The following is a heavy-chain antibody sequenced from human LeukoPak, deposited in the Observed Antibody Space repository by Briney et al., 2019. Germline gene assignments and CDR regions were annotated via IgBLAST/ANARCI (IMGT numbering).Heavy chain of an antibody. D-gene: IGHD3-10*01. CDR2: ISAYNGNT. CDR1: GYTFTSYG. V-gene: IGHV1-18*01. J-gene: IGHJ4*02. Sequence: ASVKVSCKASGYTFTSYGISWVRQAPGQGLEWMGWISAYNGNTNYAQKPQGRVTMTTDTSTSTAYMELRSLRSDDTAVYYCARAGDYYGSGSLDYWGQGTLVTVSS. CDR3: ARAGDYYGSGSLDY.